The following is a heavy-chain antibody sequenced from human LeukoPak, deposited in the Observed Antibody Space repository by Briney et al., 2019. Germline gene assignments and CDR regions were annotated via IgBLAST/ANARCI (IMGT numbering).Heavy chain of an antibody. J-gene: IGHJ4*02. V-gene: IGHV3-23*01. D-gene: IGHD6-13*01. Sequence: GGSLTLSCAASGFTFSSYGMGWVRQAPGKGLEWVSGISISGDSTYYADSVKGRFTISRDNSKNTLYLQMNSLRAEDTAVYYCATLSVAAADWDDDYWGQGTLLTVSS. CDR2: ISISGDST. CDR1: GFTFSSYG. CDR3: ATLSVAAADWDDDY.